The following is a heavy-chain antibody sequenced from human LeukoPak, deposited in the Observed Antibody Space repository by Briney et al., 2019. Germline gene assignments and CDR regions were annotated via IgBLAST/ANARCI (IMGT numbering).Heavy chain of an antibody. V-gene: IGHV4-4*02. CDR1: GFTFSSYAM. CDR3: ARETCSGGSCAHFDY. J-gene: IGHJ4*02. D-gene: IGHD2-15*01. CDR2: IYHSGST. Sequence: GSLRLSCAASGFTFSSYAMSWVRQPPGKGLEWFGEIYHSGSTNYNPSLKSRVTISVDKSKNQFSLKLSSVTAADTAVYYCARETCSGGSCAHFDYWGQGTLVTVSS.